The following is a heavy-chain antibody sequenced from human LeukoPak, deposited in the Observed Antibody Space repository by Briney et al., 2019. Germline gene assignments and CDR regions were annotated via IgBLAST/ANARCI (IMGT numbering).Heavy chain of an antibody. CDR2: IYYSGST. CDR3: ARVAGSGYPLDY. V-gene: IGHV4-59*01. Sequence: SETLSLTCTVSGGSISSYHWSWIRQPPGKGLEWIGYIYYSGSTNYNPSLKSRVTISVDTSKNQFSLKLSSVTAADTAVYYCARVAGSGYPLDYWGQGTLVTVSS. CDR1: GGSISSYH. D-gene: IGHD3-22*01. J-gene: IGHJ4*02.